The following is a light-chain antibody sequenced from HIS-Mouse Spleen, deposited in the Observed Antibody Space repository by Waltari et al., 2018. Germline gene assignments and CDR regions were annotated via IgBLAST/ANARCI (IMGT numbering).Light chain of an antibody. CDR2: GAS. J-gene: IGKJ1*01. CDR3: QQYNNWWT. V-gene: IGKV3-15*01. CDR1: QSVSSN. Sequence: EIVMTQSPATLSVSPGERATLPCGASQSVSSNLAWNPQKPAQAPRLLIYGASTRATGIPARFSGSGSVTEFTLTSSGMQSEDFAVYYCQQYNNWWTFGQGPKVEI.